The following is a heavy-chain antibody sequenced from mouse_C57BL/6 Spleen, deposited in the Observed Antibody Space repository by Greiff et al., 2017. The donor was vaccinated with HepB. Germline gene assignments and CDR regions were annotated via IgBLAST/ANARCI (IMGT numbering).Heavy chain of an antibody. CDR2: ISYDGSN. V-gene: IGHV3-6*01. CDR1: GYSITSGYY. Sequence: DVQLQESGPGLVKPSQSLSLTCSVTGYSITSGYYWNWIRQFPGNKLEWMGYISYDGSNNYNPSLKNRISITRDTSKNQFFLKLNSVTTEDTATYYCARYSVFDYFDYWGQCTTLTVSS. CDR3: ARYSVFDYFDY. J-gene: IGHJ2*01.